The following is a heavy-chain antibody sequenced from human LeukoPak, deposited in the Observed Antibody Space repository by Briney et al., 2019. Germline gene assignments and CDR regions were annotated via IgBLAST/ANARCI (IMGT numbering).Heavy chain of an antibody. J-gene: IGHJ5*02. D-gene: IGHD3-22*01. Sequence: GGSLRLSCAASGFTFGGYDMHWVRQAPGKGLEWVAVISYDGSNKYYADSVKGRFTISRDNSKNTLYLQMNSLRAEDTAVYYCAKVGTMIGRWWFNWFDPWGQGTLVTVSS. CDR1: GFTFGGYD. CDR3: AKVGTMIGRWWFNWFDP. CDR2: ISYDGSNK. V-gene: IGHV3-30*18.